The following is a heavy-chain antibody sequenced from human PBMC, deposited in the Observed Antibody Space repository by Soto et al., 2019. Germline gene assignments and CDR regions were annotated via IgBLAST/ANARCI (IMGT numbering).Heavy chain of an antibody. CDR3: AREVSHGYVLRGMDV. J-gene: IGHJ6*02. V-gene: IGHV3-74*01. Sequence: EVQLVESGGGLVQPGGSVRLSCAASKFTITSYWMHWVRQAPGKGLVWVSRINSDGSSISYADAVKGRFTISRDNAKKTLYLQLNSLRVEDTAVYYCAREVSHGYVLRGMDVWGQGNTVTVFS. CDR1: KFTITSYW. CDR2: INSDGSSI. D-gene: IGHD5-18*01.